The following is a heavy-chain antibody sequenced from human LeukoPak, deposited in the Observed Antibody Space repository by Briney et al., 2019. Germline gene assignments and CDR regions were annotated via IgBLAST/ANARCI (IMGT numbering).Heavy chain of an antibody. V-gene: IGHV4-34*01. Sequence: SETLSLTCAVYGGSFSGYYWSWIRQPPGKGLEWIGEINHSGSTNYNPSLKSRVTISVDTSKNQFSLKLSSVTAADTAVYCCARVWYWLKNYYGMDVWGQGTTVTVSS. J-gene: IGHJ6*02. D-gene: IGHD2-15*01. CDR3: ARVWYWLKNYYGMDV. CDR2: INHSGST. CDR1: GGSFSGYY.